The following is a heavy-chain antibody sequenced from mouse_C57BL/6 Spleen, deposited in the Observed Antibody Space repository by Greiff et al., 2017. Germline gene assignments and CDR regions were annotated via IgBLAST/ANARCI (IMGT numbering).Heavy chain of an antibody. CDR1: GYTFTDYE. Sequence: LQQSGAELVRPGASVTLSCKASGYTFTDYEMHWVKQTPVHGLEWIGAIDPETGGTAYNQKFKGKAILTADKSSSTAYMELRSLTSEDSAVYYCTRREIYYGNSWAMDYWGQGTSVTVSS. CDR3: TRREIYYGNSWAMDY. CDR2: IDPETGGT. D-gene: IGHD2-1*01. V-gene: IGHV1-15*01. J-gene: IGHJ4*01.